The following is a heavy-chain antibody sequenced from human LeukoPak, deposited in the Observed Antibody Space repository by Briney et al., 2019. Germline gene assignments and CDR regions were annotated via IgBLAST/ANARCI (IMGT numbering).Heavy chain of an antibody. CDR2: IKQDGSEK. CDR3: AKDRVRVAVAGTPPLPGY. D-gene: IGHD6-19*01. V-gene: IGHV3-7*01. Sequence: PGGSLRLSCAASGITHSRYWMIWVRQPPGKGLEWVANIKQDGSEKYYVDYVKGRSTISRENAKTSLYLQMNSMRGEDTAVYSCAKDRVRVAVAGTPPLPGYWGPGTLVTVSS. J-gene: IGHJ4*02. CDR1: GITHSRYW.